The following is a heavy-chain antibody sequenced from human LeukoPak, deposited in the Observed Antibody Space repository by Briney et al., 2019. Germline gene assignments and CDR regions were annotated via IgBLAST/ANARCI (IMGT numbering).Heavy chain of an antibody. CDR2: IYYSGTT. CDR3: ARGPYGSGSYY. Sequence: SETLSHTCTVSGGSISRGDYYWSWIRQPPGKGLEWIGYIYYSGTTYYNPSLKSRVTISVDTSKNQFSLKLTSVTAADTAVYFCARGPYGSGSYYWGQGTLVTVSS. D-gene: IGHD3-10*01. J-gene: IGHJ4*02. V-gene: IGHV4-30-4*01. CDR1: GGSISRGDYY.